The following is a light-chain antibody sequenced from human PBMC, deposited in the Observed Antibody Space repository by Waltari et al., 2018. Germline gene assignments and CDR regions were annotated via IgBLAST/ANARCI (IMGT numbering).Light chain of an antibody. Sequence: QSALTQPASVSGSPGQSITISCTGTSSDVGGYHYVSWYQQHPGKAPKLMIYEVSNRPSGVSNRFSGSKSGNTASLTISGLRAEDEADYYCSSYTSSSTYVFGTGTKVTVL. V-gene: IGLV2-14*01. J-gene: IGLJ1*01. CDR3: SSYTSSSTYV. CDR2: EVS. CDR1: SSDVGGYHY.